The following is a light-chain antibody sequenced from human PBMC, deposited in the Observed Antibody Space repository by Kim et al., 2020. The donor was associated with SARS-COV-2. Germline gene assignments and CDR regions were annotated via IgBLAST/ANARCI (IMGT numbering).Light chain of an antibody. J-gene: IGKJ2*01. CDR1: HSVSSN. V-gene: IGKV3-20*01. CDR2: GAS. Sequence: LPPWERATPACRASHSVSSNLAWYQQRPGQAPRLLIYGASRGATGSPDRFSGSVSVRDFTLTISRLEPEDFAVYYCQQYDGTSRLTFGQGTKLEI. CDR3: QQYDGTSRLT.